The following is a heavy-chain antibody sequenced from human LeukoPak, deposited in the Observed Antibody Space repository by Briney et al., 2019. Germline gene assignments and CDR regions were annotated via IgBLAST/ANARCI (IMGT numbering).Heavy chain of an antibody. Sequence: SVKVSCKASGGTFSSYAISWVRQAPGQGLEWMGRIIPILGIANYAQKLQGRVTITADKSTSTAYMELSSLRSEDTAVYYCAREQYSYGYADYWGQGTLVTVSS. J-gene: IGHJ4*02. CDR3: AREQYSYGYADY. V-gene: IGHV1-69*04. CDR1: GGTFSSYA. CDR2: IIPILGIA. D-gene: IGHD5-18*01.